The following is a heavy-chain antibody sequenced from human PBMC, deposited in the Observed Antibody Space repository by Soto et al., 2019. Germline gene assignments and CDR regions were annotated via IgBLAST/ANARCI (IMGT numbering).Heavy chain of an antibody. V-gene: IGHV3-48*03. CDR3: ASQPHWARPFES. D-gene: IGHD7-27*01. Sequence: EVRLVESGGGLVKPGGSLRLSCVGSGFLFRNYEMNWVRQAPGKGLEWLSHISTSGSHISDADSVKGRFTISRDNTKHTLYLQMNSLRAEDTAVYYCASQPHWARPFESWGQGTLVIVSS. CDR2: ISTSGSHI. J-gene: IGHJ4*02. CDR1: GFLFRNYE.